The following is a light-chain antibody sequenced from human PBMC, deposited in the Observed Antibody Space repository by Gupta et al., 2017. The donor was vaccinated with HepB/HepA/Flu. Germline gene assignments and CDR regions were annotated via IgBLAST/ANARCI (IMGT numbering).Light chain of an antibody. Sequence: SVLTQPPSASGAPGQRATLSCSGSSSNIGSNTVNWYQQLPGTAPKLLIYTSNHRPSGVPDRFSGSKSGTSASLAISGLQSDDEADYYCAAWDDSLNGYVFGTGTKVSVL. J-gene: IGLJ1*01. CDR1: SSNIGSNT. CDR3: AAWDDSLNGYV. V-gene: IGLV1-44*01. CDR2: TSN.